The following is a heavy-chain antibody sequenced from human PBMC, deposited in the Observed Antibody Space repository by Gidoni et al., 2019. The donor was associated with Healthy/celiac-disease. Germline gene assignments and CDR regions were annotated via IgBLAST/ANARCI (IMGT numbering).Heavy chain of an antibody. D-gene: IGHD6-6*01. Sequence: QVQLQESGPGLVKPSQTPSLTCTVPAGPISSGGYYWSWIRQPPGKGLEWIGYIYYSGSTYYNPSLKSRVTISVDTSKNQFSLKLSSGTAADTAVYYCARGAVGQLVRGWGQGTLVTVSS. V-gene: IGHV4-31*03. CDR3: ARGAVGQLVRG. CDR2: IYYSGST. CDR1: AGPISSGGYY. J-gene: IGHJ4*02.